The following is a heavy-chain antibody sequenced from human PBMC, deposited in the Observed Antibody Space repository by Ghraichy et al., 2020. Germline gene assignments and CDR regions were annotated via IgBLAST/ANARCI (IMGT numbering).Heavy chain of an antibody. D-gene: IGHD6-19*01. Sequence: GGSLRLSCAASGFTFSSYWMSWVRQAPGKGLEWVANIKQDGSEKYYVDSVKGRFTISRDNAKNSLYLQMNSLRAEDTAVYYCAREEALYSSGRGGVDYWDQGTLVTVSS. CDR2: IKQDGSEK. V-gene: IGHV3-7*01. CDR1: GFTFSSYW. CDR3: AREEALYSSGRGGVDY. J-gene: IGHJ4*02.